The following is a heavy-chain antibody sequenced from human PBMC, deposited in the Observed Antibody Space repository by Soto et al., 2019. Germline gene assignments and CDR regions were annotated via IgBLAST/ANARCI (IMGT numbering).Heavy chain of an antibody. CDR1: GGTFSPYA. CDR3: ALGSDYLFDP. J-gene: IGHJ5*02. D-gene: IGHD4-17*01. V-gene: IGHV1-69*06. CDR2: SIPMSGRT. Sequence: QIQLVQSGAEVKKPGSSVKVSCKASGGTFSPYAISWVRQAPGQGLEWMGGSIPMSGRTTYAQKLQDRVTITADKSTTTADMELSSLRSEDTAVYYCALGSDYLFDPWGRGTLVTVSS.